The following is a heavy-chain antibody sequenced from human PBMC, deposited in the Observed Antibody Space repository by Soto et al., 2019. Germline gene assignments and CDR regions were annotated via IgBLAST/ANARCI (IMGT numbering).Heavy chain of an antibody. CDR1: GFTFSNAW. Sequence: EVHLVESGGGLVKPGGSLRLSCAASGFTFSNAWINWVRQAPGKGLEWVGRVKSKNDGGTTDFAAPVKGRFAISRDDSKNMVYLEMNSLQTEDTAIYYCTTDSYITSIIVRFDYWGHGTLVTRFS. CDR2: VKSKNDGGTT. CDR3: TTDSYITSIIVRFDY. D-gene: IGHD3-22*01. V-gene: IGHV3-15*07. J-gene: IGHJ4*01.